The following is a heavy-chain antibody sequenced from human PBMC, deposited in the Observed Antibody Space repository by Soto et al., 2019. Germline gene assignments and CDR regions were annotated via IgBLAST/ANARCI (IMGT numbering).Heavy chain of an antibody. CDR2: MNPNSGNT. CDR3: ARGVGRGYSYGYRPAPGNYYYGMDV. J-gene: IGHJ6*02. CDR1: GYTFTSYD. Sequence: EASVKVSCKASGYTFTSYDINWVRQATGQGLEWMGWMNPNSGNTGYAQKFQGRVTMTRNTSISTAYMELSSLRSEDTAVYYCARGVGRGYSYGYRPAPGNYYYGMDVWGQGTTVTVSS. V-gene: IGHV1-8*01. D-gene: IGHD5-18*01.